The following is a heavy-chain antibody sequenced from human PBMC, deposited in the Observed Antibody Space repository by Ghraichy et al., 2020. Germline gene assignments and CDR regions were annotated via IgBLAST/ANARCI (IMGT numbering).Heavy chain of an antibody. D-gene: IGHD4-23*01. J-gene: IGHJ3*02. CDR1: GFTFGDYA. Sequence: GGSLRLSCTASGFTFGDYAMSWVRQAPGQGLEWVGFIRSKAYGGTTEYAASVKGRFTISRDDSKSIAYLQMNSLKTEDTAVYYCTSGAGGNSGDATNDAFDIWGQGTMVTVSS. CDR3: TSGAGGNSGDATNDAFDI. V-gene: IGHV3-49*04. CDR2: IRSKAYGGTT.